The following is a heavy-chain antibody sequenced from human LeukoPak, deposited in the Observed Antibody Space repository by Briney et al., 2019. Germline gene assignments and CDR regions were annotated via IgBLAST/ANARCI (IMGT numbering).Heavy chain of an antibody. Sequence: GGSLRLSCAASGFTFSTYNMNWVRQAPGKGLEWVSSISSTGSAKYYANSVRGRFTISRDNANHSLYLQMNSLRAEDTAVYYCAKERRGYSYGYIDYWGQGSLVSVSS. J-gene: IGHJ4*02. CDR2: ISSTGSAK. CDR3: AKERRGYSYGYIDY. V-gene: IGHV3-21*01. CDR1: GFTFSTYN. D-gene: IGHD5-18*01.